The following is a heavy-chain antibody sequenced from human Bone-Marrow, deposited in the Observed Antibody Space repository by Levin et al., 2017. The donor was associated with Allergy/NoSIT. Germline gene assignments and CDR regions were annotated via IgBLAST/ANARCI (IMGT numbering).Heavy chain of an antibody. V-gene: IGHV4-39*01. CDR1: GGSISSSSFY. J-gene: IGHJ4*02. CDR2: ISYSGST. D-gene: IGHD6-19*01. CDR3: VKGSSSLDYFDS. Sequence: KSSETLSLTCTVSGGSISSSSFYWGWISQPPGKGLEWIGSISYSGSTYYNPSLRSRITVSVDTSTNQFSLKVSSVTAADTAVYYCVKGSSSLDYFDSWGQGTLVTVSS.